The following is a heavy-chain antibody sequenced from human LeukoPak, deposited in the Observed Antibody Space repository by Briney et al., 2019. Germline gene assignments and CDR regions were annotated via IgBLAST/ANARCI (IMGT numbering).Heavy chain of an antibody. CDR3: ARDQYDFWSGYSDY. V-gene: IGHV3-48*01. Sequence: LPGGSLRLSCAASGFIFSSHGMNWVRQAPGKGLEWVSYISSSSSTIYYADSVKGRFTISRDNAKNSLYLQMNSLRAEDTAVYYCARDQYDFWSGYSDYWGQGTLVTVSS. D-gene: IGHD3-3*01. CDR1: GFIFSSHG. CDR2: ISSSSSTI. J-gene: IGHJ4*02.